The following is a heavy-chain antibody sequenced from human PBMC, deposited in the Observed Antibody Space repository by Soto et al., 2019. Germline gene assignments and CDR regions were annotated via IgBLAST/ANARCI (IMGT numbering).Heavy chain of an antibody. Sequence: GGSLRLSCAASGFTFDDYAMHWVRQAPGKGLEWVSGISWNSGSIGYADSVKGRFTISRDNAKNSLYLQMNSLRAEDTALYYCAKDGYCSSTSCYGDDAFDIWGQGTMVTVSS. CDR1: GFTFDDYA. CDR2: ISWNSGSI. D-gene: IGHD2-2*01. V-gene: IGHV3-9*01. J-gene: IGHJ3*02. CDR3: AKDGYCSSTSCYGDDAFDI.